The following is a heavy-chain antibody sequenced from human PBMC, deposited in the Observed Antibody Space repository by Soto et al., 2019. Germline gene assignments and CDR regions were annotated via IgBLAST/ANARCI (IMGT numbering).Heavy chain of an antibody. J-gene: IGHJ4*02. V-gene: IGHV4-30-2*01. Sequence: QLQLQESGSGLVKPSQTLSLTCAVSGGSISSGGYSWSWIRQPPGKGLECIGYIYHSGSTYYNPSLKSRVTISVDRSKNQFSLKLNSVTAADTAAYYCARASGYYDSSGYLDFWGQGTLVTVSS. D-gene: IGHD3-22*01. CDR2: IYHSGST. CDR3: ARASGYYDSSGYLDF. CDR1: GGSISSGGYS.